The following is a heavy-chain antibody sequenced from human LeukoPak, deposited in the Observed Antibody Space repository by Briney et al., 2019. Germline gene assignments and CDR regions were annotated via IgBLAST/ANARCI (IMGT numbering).Heavy chain of an antibody. CDR1: GFTFSSYA. CDR3: AKGHYYDSSGYPEYFQH. CDR2: ISGSGGST. J-gene: IGHJ1*01. Sequence: GGSLRLSCAASGFTFSSYAMSWVRQAPGKGLEWVSAISGSGGSTYYADSVKGRFTVSRDNSKNTLYLQRNSLRAEDTAVYYCAKGHYYDSSGYPEYFQHWGQGTLVTVSS. D-gene: IGHD3-22*01. V-gene: IGHV3-23*01.